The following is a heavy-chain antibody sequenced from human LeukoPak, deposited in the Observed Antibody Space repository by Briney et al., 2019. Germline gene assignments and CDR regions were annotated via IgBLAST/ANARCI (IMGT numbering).Heavy chain of an antibody. CDR2: ISESGDKT. D-gene: IGHD6-13*01. CDR1: GFTFSSYV. Sequence: PGGSLRLSCAASGFTFSSYVMSWVRQAPGKGLEWVSGISESGDKTVYADSVKGRFTISRDNFKKTVHLQMNSLRVEDTVVYYCAKDGGDISNWGYRNYWGQGTPVAVSS. CDR3: AKDGGDISNWGYRNY. J-gene: IGHJ4*02. V-gene: IGHV3-23*01.